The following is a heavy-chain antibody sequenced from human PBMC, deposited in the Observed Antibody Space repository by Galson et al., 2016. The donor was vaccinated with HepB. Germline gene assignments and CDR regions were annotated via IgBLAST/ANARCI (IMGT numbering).Heavy chain of an antibody. J-gene: IGHJ6*02. CDR2: ISASNGYT. CDR3: ARGGGGTYFENYYYGMDV. CDR1: GYLFNGYY. D-gene: IGHD1-26*01. Sequence: SVKVSCKASGYLFNGYYIHWVRQAPGQGLEWMGWISASNGYTNHAQKLQGRVTMTTHTSTSTVYMELRSLRSDDTAVYYCARGGGGTYFENYYYGMDVWGQGTTVTVSS. V-gene: IGHV1-18*04.